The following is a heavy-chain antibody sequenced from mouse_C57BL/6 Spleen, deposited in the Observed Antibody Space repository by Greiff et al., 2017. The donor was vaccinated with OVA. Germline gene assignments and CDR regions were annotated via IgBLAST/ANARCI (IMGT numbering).Heavy chain of an antibody. Sequence: QVQLQQSGAELVKPGASVKISCKASGYAFSSYWMNWVKQRPGKGLEWIGQIYPGDGDTNYNGKFKGKATLTADKSSSTAYMQLSSLTSEDSAVYFCASEGGYYGYFDVWGTGTTVTVSS. CDR2: IYPGDGDT. CDR1: GYAFSSYW. V-gene: IGHV1-80*01. CDR3: ASEGGYYGYFDV. D-gene: IGHD1-1*02. J-gene: IGHJ1*03.